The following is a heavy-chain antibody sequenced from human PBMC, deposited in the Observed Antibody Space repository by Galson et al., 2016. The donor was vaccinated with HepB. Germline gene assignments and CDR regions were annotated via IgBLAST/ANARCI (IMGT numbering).Heavy chain of an antibody. D-gene: IGHD7-27*01. Sequence: SLRLSCAASGFTFNSYAMHWVRQAPGRGLEWVTIISYDGDNEHYADAVTGRFTISRDNSKNTLYLQMDSLRVEDTAVYYCAKDRLQFNYLGYYYGMDVWGQGTTVTVSS. CDR2: ISYDGDNE. CDR3: AKDRLQFNYLGYYYGMDV. J-gene: IGHJ6*02. CDR1: GFTFNSYA. V-gene: IGHV3-30*18.